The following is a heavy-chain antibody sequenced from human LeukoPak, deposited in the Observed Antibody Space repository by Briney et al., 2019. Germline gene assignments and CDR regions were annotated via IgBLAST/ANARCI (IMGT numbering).Heavy chain of an antibody. CDR3: ARRYSSGGSCYSFDY. D-gene: IGHD2-15*01. Sequence: ASVKVSCKASGGTFSSYAISWVRQAPGQGLEWMGWINPNSGGTNSLQKFQGWGTMTRDTAISTAYMELSRLKSDDTAVYYCARRYSSGGSCYSFDYWGQGTLVTVSS. CDR1: GGTFSSYA. J-gene: IGHJ4*02. CDR2: INPNSGGT. V-gene: IGHV1-2*04.